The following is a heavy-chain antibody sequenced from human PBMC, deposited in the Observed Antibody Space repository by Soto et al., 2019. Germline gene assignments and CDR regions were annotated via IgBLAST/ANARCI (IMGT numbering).Heavy chain of an antibody. V-gene: IGHV1-2*02. CDR1: GYPVTAYY. D-gene: IGHD3-3*01. CDR2: INPATGAE. Sequence: QLHLVQSGAVVKKPGASVTVSCSASGYPVTAYYMHWVRQAPGRGLEWMGGINPATGAEKYTQTFQGRVTMTRDTSTSTVFMELSGLTAEDTAAFYGARGGGVGVAGSAAFDMWGQGTLVTVSS. J-gene: IGHJ3*02. CDR3: ARGGGVGVAGSAAFDM.